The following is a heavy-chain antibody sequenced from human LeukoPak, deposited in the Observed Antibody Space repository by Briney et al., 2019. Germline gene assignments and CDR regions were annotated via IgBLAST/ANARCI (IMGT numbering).Heavy chain of an antibody. CDR2: IYSSGST. J-gene: IGHJ5*02. CDR3: ARADPNASGYFYRFNWFDP. CDR1: GGSISSYY. Sequence: SETLSLTCTVSGGSISSYYWNWVRQPPGKGLEWIGNIYSSGSTDYNPSLKSRVTISLDTSKFQFSLRLNSVTAADTGVYYCARADPNASGYFYRFNWFDPWGQGTLVTVSS. D-gene: IGHD3-10*01. V-gene: IGHV4-59*01.